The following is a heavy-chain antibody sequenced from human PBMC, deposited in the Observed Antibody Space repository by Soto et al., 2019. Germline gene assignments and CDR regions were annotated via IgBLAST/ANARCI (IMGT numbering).Heavy chain of an antibody. CDR1: GFTFSSYA. Sequence: GGSLRLSCVASGFTFSSYAMTWVRQAPGKGLEWVSAISGGGTNTYYADSVKGRSTMSRDNSKNTLFLQMNSLRAEDTAVYYCAKNVEPTPFYDYWGQGTLVTVSS. CDR2: ISGGGTNT. V-gene: IGHV3-23*01. J-gene: IGHJ4*02. CDR3: AKNVEPTPFYDY. D-gene: IGHD1-1*01.